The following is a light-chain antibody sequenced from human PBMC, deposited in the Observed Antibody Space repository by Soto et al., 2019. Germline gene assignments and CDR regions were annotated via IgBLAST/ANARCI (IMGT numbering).Light chain of an antibody. V-gene: IGKV1-5*03. J-gene: IGKJ1*01. Sequence: DIQMTQAPSTLSASVGDRVTITCRASQSISSWLAWYQQKPGKAPKLLIYKASSLESGVPSRFSGSGSGTKFFLTISSLQPDDFATYYCQQDNSYSEWTFGQGTKVEIK. CDR3: QQDNSYSEWT. CDR2: KAS. CDR1: QSISSW.